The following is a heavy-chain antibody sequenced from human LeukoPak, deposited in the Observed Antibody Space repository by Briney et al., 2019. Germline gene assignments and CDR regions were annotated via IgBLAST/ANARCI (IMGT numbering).Heavy chain of an antibody. CDR1: GFTFSIYG. V-gene: IGHV3-33*01. CDR2: IYFDGSNK. CDR3: TRDIWSSSGWYFDF. Sequence: PGRSLRLSCAASGFTFSIYGMQWVRQAPGKGLEWVALIYFDGSNKHYEDSVRGRFTVSRDNSKNMVYLQMDSLRADDTAMYYCTRDIWSSSGWYFDFWGHGTLVSVSS. J-gene: IGHJ4*01. D-gene: IGHD6-19*01.